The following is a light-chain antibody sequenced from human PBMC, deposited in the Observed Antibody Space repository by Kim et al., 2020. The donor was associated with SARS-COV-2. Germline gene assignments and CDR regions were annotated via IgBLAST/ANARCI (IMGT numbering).Light chain of an antibody. Sequence: SLSPGERATLSCRASQSINGWLVWYQQKPGQAPRLLIYDAFYRAAGVPARFSGSGSGTVFTLSISSLEPEDFAVYYCQQRFTWPLTFGGGNKLEI. CDR1: QSINGW. J-gene: IGKJ4*01. CDR3: QQRFTWPLT. CDR2: DAF. V-gene: IGKV3-11*01.